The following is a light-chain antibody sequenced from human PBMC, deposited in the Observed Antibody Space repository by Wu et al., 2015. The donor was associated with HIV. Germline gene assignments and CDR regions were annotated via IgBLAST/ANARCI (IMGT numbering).Light chain of an antibody. Sequence: EILMTQSPATLSVSPGEAVTLSCRASQSVSTYLAWYQQKPGQPPRLLIYGASTRATGVPARFSGSGSGTEFTLTISSLQSEDFAVYYCQQYYAWPPALTFGGGTKVEIK. J-gene: IGKJ4*01. CDR3: QQYYAWPPALT. CDR1: QSVSTY. V-gene: IGKV3-15*01. CDR2: GAS.